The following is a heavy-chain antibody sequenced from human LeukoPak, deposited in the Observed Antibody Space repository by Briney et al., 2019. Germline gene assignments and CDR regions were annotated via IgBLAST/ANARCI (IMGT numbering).Heavy chain of an antibody. Sequence: SETLSLTCTVSGGSNSSYYWSWIRQPPGKGLERIGYIYYSGSTNYNPSLKSRVTISVDTSKNQFSLKLSSVTAADTAVYYCARGGRGFVVVVAGTGPFDYWGQGTLVTVSS. CDR1: GGSNSSYY. D-gene: IGHD2-15*01. V-gene: IGHV4-59*12. J-gene: IGHJ4*02. CDR2: IYYSGST. CDR3: ARGGRGFVVVVAGTGPFDY.